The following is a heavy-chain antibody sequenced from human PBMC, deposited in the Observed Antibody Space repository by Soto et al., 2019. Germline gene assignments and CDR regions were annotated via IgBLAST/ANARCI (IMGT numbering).Heavy chain of an antibody. D-gene: IGHD6-19*01. CDR2: ISGGGGST. CDR1: GFTFSSYV. Sequence: EVQLLESGGGLVQPGGSLRLSCAASGFTFSSYVMTWVRQAPGMGLEWVSGISGGGGSTYYADSVKGRFTISRDNSKNTLYLQMNSLRAEDTAVYYCAKCGLRLAVEQFDYWGQGTLVTVSS. V-gene: IGHV3-23*01. J-gene: IGHJ4*02. CDR3: AKCGLRLAVEQFDY.